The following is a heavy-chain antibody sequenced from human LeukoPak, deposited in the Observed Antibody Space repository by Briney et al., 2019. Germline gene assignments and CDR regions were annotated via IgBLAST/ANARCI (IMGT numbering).Heavy chain of an antibody. D-gene: IGHD3-3*01. CDR2: INPSGGST. CDR1: GYTFTSYY. J-gene: IGHJ4*02. V-gene: IGHV1-46*01. Sequence: ASVKVSCKASGYTFTSYYMHWVRQAPGQGLEWMGIINPSGGSTSYAQKFQGRVTKTRDTSTSTVYMELSSLRSEDTAVYYCARDYDFWSGYPNLLFDYWGQGTLVTVSS. CDR3: ARDYDFWSGYPNLLFDY.